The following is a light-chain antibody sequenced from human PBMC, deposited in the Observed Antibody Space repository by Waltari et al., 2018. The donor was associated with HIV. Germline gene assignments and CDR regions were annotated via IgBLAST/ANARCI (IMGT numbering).Light chain of an antibody. CDR2: ENN. CDR1: SSSIGNND. Sequence: QSVLTQPTSVSAAPGQEASISCSVSSSSIGNNDLSRYQQRPGTAPKLLIYENNKRPSGIPDRFSGSKSGTSATLGITGLQTGDEADYYCGTWDRSLSAGVFGGGTKLTVL. V-gene: IGLV1-51*02. CDR3: GTWDRSLSAGV. J-gene: IGLJ2*01.